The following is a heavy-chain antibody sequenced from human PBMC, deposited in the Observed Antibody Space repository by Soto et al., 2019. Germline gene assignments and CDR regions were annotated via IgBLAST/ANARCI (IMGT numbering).Heavy chain of an antibody. J-gene: IGHJ4*02. CDR1: GFTFDDYG. CDR2: ISASGGST. V-gene: IGHV3-23*01. Sequence: GGSLRLSCAASGFTFDDYGMSWVRQAPGKGLEWVSAISASGGSTYYADSVKGRFTISRDNSKNTLYLQMNSLRAEDTAVYYCARDSSSWYYFDYWGQGTLVTVSS. D-gene: IGHD6-13*01. CDR3: ARDSSSWYYFDY.